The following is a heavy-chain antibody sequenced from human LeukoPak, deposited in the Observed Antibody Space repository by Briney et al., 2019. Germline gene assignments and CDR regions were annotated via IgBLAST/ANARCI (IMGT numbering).Heavy chain of an antibody. CDR2: ISYDGSNK. J-gene: IGHJ4*02. Sequence: GRSLRLSCAASGFTFSSYGMHWVRQAPGKGLEWVAVISYDGSNKYYADSVKGRFTISRDNSKNTLYLQMNSLRAEDTAVYYCAKNPRGKGIAVAYFDYWGQGTLVTVSS. D-gene: IGHD6-19*01. V-gene: IGHV3-30*18. CDR3: AKNPRGKGIAVAYFDY. CDR1: GFTFSSYG.